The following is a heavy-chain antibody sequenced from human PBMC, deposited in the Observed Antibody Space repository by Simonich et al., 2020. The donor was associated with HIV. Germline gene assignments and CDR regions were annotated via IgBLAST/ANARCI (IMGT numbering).Heavy chain of an antibody. D-gene: IGHD3-3*01. J-gene: IGHJ3*02. Sequence: QVQLVQSGAEVKKPGASVKVSCKASGYTFIGYYMHWVRQAPGQGLEGMGRFNPNSGGKNDAQKVQGRVTMPRDTSISTAYMELSRLRSDDTAVYYCARSRSGPFDAFDIWGQGTMVTVSS. CDR1: GYTFIGYY. CDR2: FNPNSGGK. CDR3: ARSRSGPFDAFDI. V-gene: IGHV1-2*06.